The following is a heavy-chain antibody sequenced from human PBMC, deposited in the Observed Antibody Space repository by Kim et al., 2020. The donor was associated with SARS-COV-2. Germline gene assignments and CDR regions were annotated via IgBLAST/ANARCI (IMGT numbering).Heavy chain of an antibody. CDR2: IYSGGST. CDR3: ARGYCSGGSCQRDAFDI. J-gene: IGHJ3*02. Sequence: GGSLRLSCAASGFTVSSNYMSWVRQAPGKGLEWVSVIYSGGSTYYADSVKGRFTISRDNSKNTLYLQMNSLRAEDTAVYYCARGYCSGGSCQRDAFDIWGQGTMVTVSS. CDR1: GFTVSSNY. D-gene: IGHD2-15*01. V-gene: IGHV3-53*01.